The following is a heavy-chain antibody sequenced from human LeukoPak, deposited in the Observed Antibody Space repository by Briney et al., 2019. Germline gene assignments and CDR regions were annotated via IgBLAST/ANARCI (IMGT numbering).Heavy chain of an antibody. Sequence: GASVKVSCKASGYTFTSYGISWVRQAPGQGREWMGWISAYNGNTNYAQKLQGRVTMTTDTSTGTAYMELRSLRSDDTAVYYCARVQLRYFDWSPSEFDYWGQGTLVTVSS. J-gene: IGHJ4*02. CDR1: GYTFTSYG. CDR2: ISAYNGNT. D-gene: IGHD3-9*01. V-gene: IGHV1-18*01. CDR3: ARVQLRYFDWSPSEFDY.